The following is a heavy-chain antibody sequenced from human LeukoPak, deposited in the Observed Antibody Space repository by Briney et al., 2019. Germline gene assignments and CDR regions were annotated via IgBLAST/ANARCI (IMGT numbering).Heavy chain of an antibody. CDR3: ARERTTIVSGTTIGAY. CDR2: IKQDGSEK. CDR1: GFTFSSYW. Sequence: GSLRLSCAASGFTFSSYWMSWVRQAPGKGLEWVANIKQDGSEKYYVDSVKGRFTISRDNAKNSLFLQMNSLTADDTAVYYCARERTTIVSGTTIGAYWGQGTLVTVSS. J-gene: IGHJ4*02. V-gene: IGHV3-7*01. D-gene: IGHD2/OR15-2a*01.